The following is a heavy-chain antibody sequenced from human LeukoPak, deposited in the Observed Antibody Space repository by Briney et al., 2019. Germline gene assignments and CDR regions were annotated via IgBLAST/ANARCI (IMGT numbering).Heavy chain of an antibody. D-gene: IGHD4/OR15-4a*01. J-gene: IGHJ4*02. Sequence: GGSLRLSCAASGFTVSSNFLSWVRQPPGKGLEWLSVIYSGGTTYYADSVKGRFTISRDNSKNTLYLQMNSLRAEDTAVYYCAKDRDYYFDSWGQGTLVTVSS. CDR1: GFTVSSNF. CDR2: IYSGGTT. CDR3: AKDRDYYFDS. V-gene: IGHV3-53*05.